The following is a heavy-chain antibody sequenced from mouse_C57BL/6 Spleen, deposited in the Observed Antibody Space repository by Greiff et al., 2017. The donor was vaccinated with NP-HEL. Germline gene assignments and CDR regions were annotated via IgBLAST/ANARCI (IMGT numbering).Heavy chain of an antibody. V-gene: IGHV1-81*01. J-gene: IGHJ4*01. CDR1: GYTFTSSG. D-gene: IGHD2-2*01. CDR2: IYPRSGTT. Sequence: LQESGAELARPGASVKLSCKASGYTFTSSGISWVKQRTGQGLEWIGEIYPRSGTTYYNEKFKGTATLTADKASSTAYMELRSLTSEDSAGYFCARGYGYDGMDDWGQGTSVTVSS. CDR3: ARGYGYDGMDD.